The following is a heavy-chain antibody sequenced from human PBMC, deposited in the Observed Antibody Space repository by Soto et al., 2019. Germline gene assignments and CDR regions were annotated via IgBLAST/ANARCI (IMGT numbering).Heavy chain of an antibody. CDR2: INPNSGGT. D-gene: IGHD2-15*01. J-gene: IGHJ5*02. CDR1: GYTFTGYY. Sequence: QVQLVQSGAEVKKPGASVKVSCKASGYTFTGYYMHWVRQAPGQGLEWMGWINPNSGGTNYAQKFQGRVTMTRDTSISTAYMERSRLRSDDTAVYYCARVGYCSGGSCYSLHWFDPWGQGTLVTVSS. CDR3: ARVGYCSGGSCYSLHWFDP. V-gene: IGHV1-2*02.